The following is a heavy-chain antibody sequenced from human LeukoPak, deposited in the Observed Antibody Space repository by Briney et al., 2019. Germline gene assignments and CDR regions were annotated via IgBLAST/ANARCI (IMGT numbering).Heavy chain of an antibody. CDR2: IIPIFGTA. CDR1: GGTFSSYA. D-gene: IGHD6-19*01. V-gene: IGHV1-69*06. Sequence: SVKVSCKASGGTFSSYAISWVRQAPGQGLEWMGGIIPIFGTANYAQKFQGRVTITADKSTSTAYMELSSLRYEDTAVYYCARVVAVAGTPGSWFGPWGQGTLVTVSS. CDR3: ARVVAVAGTPGSWFGP. J-gene: IGHJ5*02.